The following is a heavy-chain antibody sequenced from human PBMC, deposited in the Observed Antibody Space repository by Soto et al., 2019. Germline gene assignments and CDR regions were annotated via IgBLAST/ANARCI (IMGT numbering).Heavy chain of an antibody. Sequence: QVQLVESGGGVVQPGTSLRLSCAASGFTFNNYGMHWVRQAPGTGLEGVAAISNDGSDKYYADSLTVRITISRDNSKNTLYLQMASLRDEDTAVYYCAKDQGIAASHGIDWGQGTMVTVSS. V-gene: IGHV3-30*18. CDR2: ISNDGSDK. J-gene: IGHJ3*01. CDR3: AKDQGIAASHGID. CDR1: GFTFNNYG. D-gene: IGHD6-13*01.